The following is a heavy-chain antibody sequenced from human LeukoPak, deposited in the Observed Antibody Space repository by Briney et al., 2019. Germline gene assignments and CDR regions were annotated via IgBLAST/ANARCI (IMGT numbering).Heavy chain of an antibody. CDR2: INHSGST. D-gene: IGHD3-3*01. J-gene: IGHJ1*01. CDR1: GGSISSSSYY. CDR3: ASVPGEDFWSGYHIGQYFQH. Sequence: PSETLSLTCTVSGGSISSSSYYWGWIRQPPGKGLEWIGEINHSGSTNYNPSLKSRVTISVDTSKNQFSLKLSSVTAADTAVYYCASVPGEDFWSGYHIGQYFQHWGQGTLVTVSS. V-gene: IGHV4-39*07.